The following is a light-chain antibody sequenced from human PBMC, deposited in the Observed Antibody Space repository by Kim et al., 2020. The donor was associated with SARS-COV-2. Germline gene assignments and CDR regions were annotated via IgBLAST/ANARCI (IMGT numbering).Light chain of an antibody. CDR3: LQHNAYPLT. V-gene: IGKV1-17*03. CDR1: QAISNS. J-gene: IGKJ4*01. CDR2: AAS. Sequence: ASVGDSVTIPCRASQAISNSLAWFQQKPGKVPKRLIYAASSLQSGVPSRFSGSGSGTEFTLTIGGLQPEDFATYYCLQHNAYPLTFGGGTKVEIK.